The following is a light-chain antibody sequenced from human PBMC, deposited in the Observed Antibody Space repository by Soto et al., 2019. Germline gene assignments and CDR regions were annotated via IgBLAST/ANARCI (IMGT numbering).Light chain of an antibody. CDR1: SSDIGGYNY. J-gene: IGLJ2*01. Sequence: QSALTQPASVSGSPGQSITVSCIGTSSDIGGYNYVSWYQQHPGKAPKLMIHDVSNRPSGVSDRFSGSKSGNTASLTISVLHVDDEAYYYCSSYTSSNTQVFGGGTKLTVL. CDR3: SSYTSSNTQV. CDR2: DVS. V-gene: IGLV2-14*03.